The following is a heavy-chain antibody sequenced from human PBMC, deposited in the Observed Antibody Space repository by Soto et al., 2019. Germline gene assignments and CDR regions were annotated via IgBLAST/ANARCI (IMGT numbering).Heavy chain of an antibody. J-gene: IGHJ4*02. CDR2: ISAYNGNT. CDR3: ARDPALEDIPTNYDYIWGSSY. V-gene: IGHV1-18*01. Sequence: ASVKVSCKASGYTFTSYGISWVRQAPGQGLEWMGWISAYNGNTNYAQKLQGRVTMTTDTSTSTAYMELRSLRSDDTAVYYCARDPALEDIPTNYDYIWGSSYWGQGNLVTVSS. D-gene: IGHD3-16*01. CDR1: GYTFTSYG.